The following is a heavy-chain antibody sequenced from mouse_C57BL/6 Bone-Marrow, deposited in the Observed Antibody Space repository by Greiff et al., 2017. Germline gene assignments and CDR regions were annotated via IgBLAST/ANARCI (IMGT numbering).Heavy chain of an antibody. CDR2: IDPSDSET. CDR3: ARHYYDYEGGAWFAY. CDR1: GYTFTSYW. V-gene: IGHV1-52*01. Sequence: QVQLQQPGAELVRPGSSVKLSCKASGYTFTSYWMHWVKQRPIQGLEWIGNIDPSDSETHYNQKFKDKATLTVDKSSSTAYMQLSSLTSEDSAVYYCARHYYDYEGGAWFAYWGQGTLVTVSA. D-gene: IGHD2-4*01. J-gene: IGHJ3*01.